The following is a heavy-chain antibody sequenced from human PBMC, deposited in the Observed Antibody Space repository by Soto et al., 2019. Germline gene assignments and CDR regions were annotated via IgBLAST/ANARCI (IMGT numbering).Heavy chain of an antibody. Sequence: GASVKVSSKASGYTFTSYGNSWVRQAPGQGLEWMGWISAYNGNTNYAQKLQGRVTMTTDTSTSTAYMELRSLRSDDTAVYYCAREGAAAGKGWFDPWGQGTLVTVSS. CDR3: AREGAAAGKGWFDP. CDR2: ISAYNGNT. CDR1: GYTFTSYG. D-gene: IGHD6-13*01. J-gene: IGHJ5*02. V-gene: IGHV1-18*04.